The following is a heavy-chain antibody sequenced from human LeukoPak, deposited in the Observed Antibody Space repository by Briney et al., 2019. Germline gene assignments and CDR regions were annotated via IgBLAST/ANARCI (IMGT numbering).Heavy chain of an antibody. D-gene: IGHD2-21*01. V-gene: IGHV3-48*04. CDR2: ISSVGTM. CDR1: GFTFSSYW. Sequence: PGGSLRLSCAASGFTFSSYWMGWVRQAPGKGLEWIAYISSVGTMYYADSVKARFTISRDNGDNSLSLQMNSLRAGDTAVYYCARSRVIVDAFDIWGQGTMVTVSS. CDR3: ARSRVIVDAFDI. J-gene: IGHJ3*02.